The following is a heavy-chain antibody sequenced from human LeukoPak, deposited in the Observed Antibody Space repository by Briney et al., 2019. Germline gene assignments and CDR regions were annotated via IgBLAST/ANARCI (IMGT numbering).Heavy chain of an antibody. CDR1: GGSISSGSYY. CDR2: IYYSGST. D-gene: IGHD6-13*01. J-gene: IGHJ4*02. Sequence: PSETLSLTCTVSGGSISSGSYYWSWIRQPPGKGLEWIGSIYYSGSTYYNPSLKSRVTISVDTSKNQFSLKLSSVTAADTAVYYCARQGGEQQQLVHYFDYWGQGTLVTVSS. V-gene: IGHV4-39*01. CDR3: ARQGGEQQQLVHYFDY.